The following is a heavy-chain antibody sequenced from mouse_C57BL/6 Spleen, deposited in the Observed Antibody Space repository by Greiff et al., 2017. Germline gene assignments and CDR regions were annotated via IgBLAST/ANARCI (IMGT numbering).Heavy chain of an antibody. CDR1: GFTFSDYG. Sequence: EVKLVESGGGLVKPGGSLKLSCAASGFTFSDYGMHWVRQAPEKGLEWVAYISSGSSTIYYADTVKGRFTISRDNAKNTLFLQMTSLRSEDTAMYYCARGPDYYFDYWGQGTTLTVSS. CDR2: ISSGSSTI. J-gene: IGHJ2*01. CDR3: ARGPDYYFDY. V-gene: IGHV5-17*01. D-gene: IGHD2-13*01.